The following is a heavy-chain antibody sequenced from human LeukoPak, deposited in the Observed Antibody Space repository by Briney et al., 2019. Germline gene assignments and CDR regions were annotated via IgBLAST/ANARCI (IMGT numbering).Heavy chain of an antibody. J-gene: IGHJ4*02. Sequence: ASVKVSCKASGYTFTSYGISWVRQVPGQGLEWMGWISASNGNTNYAQKLQGRVTMTTDTSTRTAYMELRSLRSDDTAVYYCTRYRWELLSYPGAQTMPFFDYWGQGTLVTVSS. CDR3: TRYRWELLSYPGAQTMPFFDY. V-gene: IGHV1-18*01. CDR1: GYTFTSYG. D-gene: IGHD1-26*01. CDR2: ISASNGNT.